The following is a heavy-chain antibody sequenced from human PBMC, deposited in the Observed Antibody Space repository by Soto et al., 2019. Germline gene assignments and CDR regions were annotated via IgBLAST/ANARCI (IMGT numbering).Heavy chain of an antibody. Sequence: PGESQKSSYKSYGYRFTSYWIAWVRQINGKGLEWMGSIHPGESDTRYSPSFQGQVTISADRSITTAYLQWSSLKASDTAMYYCARHEATYYNFYGMDVWGQGTTVTVPS. CDR2: IHPGESDT. J-gene: IGHJ6*02. CDR1: GYRFTSYW. V-gene: IGHV5-51*01. CDR3: ARHEATYYNFYGMDV.